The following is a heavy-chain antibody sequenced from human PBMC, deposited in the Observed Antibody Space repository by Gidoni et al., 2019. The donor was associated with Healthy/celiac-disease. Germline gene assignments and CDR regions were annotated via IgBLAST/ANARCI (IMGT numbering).Heavy chain of an antibody. Sequence: QLQLQASGPGLVKPSETLSLTCTVSGGSISSSSYYWGWIRQPPGKGLEWIGSIYYSGSTYYNPSLKSRVTISVDTSKNQFSLKLSSVTAADTAVYYCASKRAPGTVSDYWGQGTLVTVSS. CDR1: GGSISSSSYY. D-gene: IGHD1-7*01. CDR2: IYYSGST. J-gene: IGHJ4*02. CDR3: ASKRAPGTVSDY. V-gene: IGHV4-39*07.